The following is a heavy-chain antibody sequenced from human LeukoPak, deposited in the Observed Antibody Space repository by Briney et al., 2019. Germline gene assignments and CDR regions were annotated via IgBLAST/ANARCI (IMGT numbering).Heavy chain of an antibody. J-gene: IGHJ3*02. V-gene: IGHV3-30*04. Sequence: PVGSLRLSCVASGFTFTNFAVHWVRQAPGKGLERGAFISYDGSTKYYADSVKGRFTISRDNAKNSLYLQMNSLRAEDTALYYCAKSVGFEPAPDAFDIWGQGTMVTVSS. D-gene: IGHD2-2*01. CDR2: ISYDGSTK. CDR3: AKSVGFEPAPDAFDI. CDR1: GFTFTNFA.